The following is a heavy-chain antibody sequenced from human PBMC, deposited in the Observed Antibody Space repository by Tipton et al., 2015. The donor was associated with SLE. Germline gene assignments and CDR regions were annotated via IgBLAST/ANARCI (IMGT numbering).Heavy chain of an antibody. CDR1: GFTFSSYE. D-gene: IGHD3-10*01. CDR3: ARDSITMVRGVIGVPDAFDI. J-gene: IGHJ3*02. V-gene: IGHV3-48*03. CDR2: FSSSGSTL. Sequence: VQLVQSGGGLVQPGGSLRLSCAASGFTFSSYEMNWVRQAPGKGLEWVSFFSSSGSTLYYADSVKGRFTISRDNAKNSLYLQMNSLRAEDTAVYYCARDSITMVRGVIGVPDAFDIWGQGTMVTVSS.